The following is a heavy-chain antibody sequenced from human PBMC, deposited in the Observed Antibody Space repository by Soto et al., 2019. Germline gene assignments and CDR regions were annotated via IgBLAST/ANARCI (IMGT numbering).Heavy chain of an antibody. J-gene: IGHJ6*02. CDR1: GGSISSGGYY. V-gene: IGHV4-31*03. D-gene: IGHD3-3*01. Sequence: QVQLQESGPGLVKPSQTLSLTCTVSGGSISSGGYYWSWIRQHPGKGLEWIGYIYYSGSTYYNPSLKSRVTISVDTSKNQFSLKLSSVTAADTAVYYCAGLYYDFWSDYYRGLYGMDVWGQGTTVTVSS. CDR3: AGLYYDFWSDYYRGLYGMDV. CDR2: IYYSGST.